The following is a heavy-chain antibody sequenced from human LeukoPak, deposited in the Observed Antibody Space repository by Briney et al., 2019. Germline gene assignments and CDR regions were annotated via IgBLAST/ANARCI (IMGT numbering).Heavy chain of an antibody. V-gene: IGHV4-39*01. CDR3: ARIFGELLIRYYYYYMDV. CDR2: IYYSGST. J-gene: IGHJ6*03. Sequence: PSETLSLTCTVSGGSISSSSYYWGWIRQPPGKGLEWIGSIYYSGSTYYNPSLKSRVTISVDTSKNQFSLKLSSVTAADTAVYYCARIFGELLIRYYYYYMDVWGKGPRSPSP. D-gene: IGHD3-10*01. CDR1: GGSISSSSYY.